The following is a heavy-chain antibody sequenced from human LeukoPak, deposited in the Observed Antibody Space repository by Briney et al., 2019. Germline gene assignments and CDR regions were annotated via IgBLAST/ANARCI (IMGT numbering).Heavy chain of an antibody. J-gene: IGHJ4*02. D-gene: IGHD1-1*01. CDR3: ARDLEG. CDR1: GGSFSGYY. V-gene: IGHV4-30-4*08. CDR2: IYYSGST. Sequence: PSETLSLTCAVYGGSFSGYYWSWIRQPPGKGLEWIGYIYYSGSTYYNPSLKSRVTISVDTSKNQFSLKLSSVTAADTAVYYCARDLEGWGQGTLVTVSS.